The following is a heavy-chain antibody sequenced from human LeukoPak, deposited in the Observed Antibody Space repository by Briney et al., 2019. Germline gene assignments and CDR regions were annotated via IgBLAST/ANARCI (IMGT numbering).Heavy chain of an antibody. J-gene: IGHJ4*02. Sequence: GGSLRLSCAASGFTFSDYGMHWVRQAPGKGLKWVAVIWYDGSNKYYADSVKGRFTISRDNSRNTLYLQMNSLRAEDTAVYYCVRELPPVVQYYFDYWGPGTLVTVSS. D-gene: IGHD3-22*01. CDR3: VRELPPVVQYYFDY. CDR2: IWYDGSNK. CDR1: GFTFSDYG. V-gene: IGHV3-33*01.